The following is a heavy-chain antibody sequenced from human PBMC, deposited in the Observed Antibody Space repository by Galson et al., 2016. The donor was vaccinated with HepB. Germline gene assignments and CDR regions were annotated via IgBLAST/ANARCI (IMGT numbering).Heavy chain of an antibody. V-gene: IGHV3-30*18. J-gene: IGHJ4*02. CDR2: ISRDGNNK. D-gene: IGHD2-15*01. CDR1: GFTFTTYG. Sequence: SLRLSCAASGFTFTTYGMHWVRQAPGKGLEWVAVISRDGNNKYYADSVKGRFTISRDNSKNTVYLQMNSLRAEDTAVYHCAKVHCSAAGCYSGAGFDYWGQGTLVTVSS. CDR3: AKVHCSAAGCYSGAGFDY.